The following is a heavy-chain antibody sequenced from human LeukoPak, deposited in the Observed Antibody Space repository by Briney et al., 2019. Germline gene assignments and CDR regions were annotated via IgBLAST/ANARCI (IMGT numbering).Heavy chain of an antibody. D-gene: IGHD3-10*01. CDR2: ISGSGTI. CDR3: ARDSGTTGEVKFDP. J-gene: IGHJ5*02. CDR1: GGSIHSY. Sequence: YPSETLSLTCTVSGGSIHSYWSWIRQPAGKGLEWIGRISGSGTITYNPALQSRLTISIDTSKNQFSLKLMSVTAADTAVYYCARDSGTTGEVKFDPWGQGTLVTVSS. V-gene: IGHV4-4*07.